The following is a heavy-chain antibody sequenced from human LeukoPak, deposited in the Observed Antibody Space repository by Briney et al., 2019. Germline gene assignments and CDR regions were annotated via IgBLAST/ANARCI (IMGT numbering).Heavy chain of an antibody. CDR3: ASYSSSTWYGLDS. V-gene: IGHV4-4*07. D-gene: IGHD6-13*01. CDR2: IYTSGST. J-gene: IGHJ4*02. CDR1: SGSISRYY. Sequence: SETLSLTCSVCSGSISRYYWSWIRQPAGKGLEWIGRIYTSGSTDYNPSLKSRLTMSVDTSKNQFSLKLSSVTAADTAVYYCASYSSSTWYGLDSWGQGTLVTVSS.